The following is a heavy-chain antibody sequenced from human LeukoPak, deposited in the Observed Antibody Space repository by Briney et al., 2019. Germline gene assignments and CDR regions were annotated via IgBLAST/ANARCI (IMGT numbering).Heavy chain of an antibody. Sequence: ASVKVSCKASGYTFTSYDINWVRQATGQGLEWMGWMNPHSGNTGYAQKFQGRVTITRNTSISTAYMELSSLRSEDTAVYYCARGGDVRHFDWSTQTYYFDYWGQGTLVTVSS. V-gene: IGHV1-8*03. D-gene: IGHD3-9*01. J-gene: IGHJ4*02. CDR1: GYTFTSYD. CDR3: ARGGDVRHFDWSTQTYYFDY. CDR2: MNPHSGNT.